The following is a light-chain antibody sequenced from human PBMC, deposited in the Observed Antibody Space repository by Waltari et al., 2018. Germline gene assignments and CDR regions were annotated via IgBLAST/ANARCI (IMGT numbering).Light chain of an antibody. J-gene: IGKJ5*01. CDR3: QQTYNVPPIT. CDR1: QTIATS. V-gene: IGKV1-39*01. CDR2: DAS. Sequence: DLQRTQLPSPCPASIGARATTTCRASQTIATSLNWYQQKRGKAPQPLIYDASTLRSGVPSRFCGSGSGTDFTLTISSLQPEDFATYYCQQTYNVPPITFGQGTRLDIK.